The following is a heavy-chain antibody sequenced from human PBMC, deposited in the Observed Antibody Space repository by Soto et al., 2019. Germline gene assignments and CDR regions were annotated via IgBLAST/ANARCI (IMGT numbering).Heavy chain of an antibody. CDR3: ARQKLWMATINNDAFDV. CDR2: IYPGDSDT. D-gene: IGHD2-21*01. V-gene: IGHV5-51*01. J-gene: IGHJ3*01. Sequence: GESLKISCRGSGYTFNTYWIGWVRQMPGKGLEWMGFIYPGDSDTTYSPSFQGQVTISVDKSISTAYLQWSSLKVSDTAIYYCARQKLWMATINNDAFDVWGQGTKVTVSS. CDR1: GYTFNTYW.